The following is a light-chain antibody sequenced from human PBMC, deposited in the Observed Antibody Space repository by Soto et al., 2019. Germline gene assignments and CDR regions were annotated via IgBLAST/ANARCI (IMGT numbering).Light chain of an antibody. V-gene: IGLV2-14*01. CDR3: NSYGSTSTRYV. CDR1: SSDVGGYNY. Sequence: QSALTQPASVSGSPGQSITLSCTGTSSDVGGYNYDSWYQQHPGKAPKLMIYEVSNRPSGVSNRFSGSKSGNTASLTIYGLQAEDEADYFCNSYGSTSTRYVFGTGTKLTVL. J-gene: IGLJ1*01. CDR2: EVS.